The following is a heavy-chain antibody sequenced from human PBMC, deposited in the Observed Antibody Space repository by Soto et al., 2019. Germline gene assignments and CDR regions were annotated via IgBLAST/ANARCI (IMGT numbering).Heavy chain of an antibody. V-gene: IGHV3-30*03. J-gene: IGHJ4*02. Sequence: GGSLRLSCAASGFTFSSYGMHWVRQAPGKGLEWVAVISYDGSNKYYADSVKGRFTISRDNSKNTLYLQMNSLRAEDTAVYYCATGTERRDYDFWSGDFGVPKDWGQGTLVTVSS. CDR2: ISYDGSNK. CDR3: ATGTERRDYDFWSGDFGVPKD. CDR1: GFTFSSYG. D-gene: IGHD3-3*01.